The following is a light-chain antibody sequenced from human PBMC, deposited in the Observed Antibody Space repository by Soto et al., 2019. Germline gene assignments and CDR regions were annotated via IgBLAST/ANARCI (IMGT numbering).Light chain of an antibody. J-gene: IGKJ1*01. CDR3: QQYDSSPKT. CDR2: GAS. CDR1: HSVSSS. V-gene: IGKV3-20*01. Sequence: EVVMTHSPATLSVSPGERATLSSRASHSVSSSLAWYQQKPGQAPRLLISGASTRAAGIPDRFSGSGSGTDFTLTISRLEPEDFAVYYCQQYDSSPKTFGQGTKVDI.